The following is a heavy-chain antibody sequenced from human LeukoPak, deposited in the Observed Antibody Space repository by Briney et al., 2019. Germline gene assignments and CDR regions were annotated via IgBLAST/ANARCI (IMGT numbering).Heavy chain of an antibody. Sequence: SETLSLTCTVSGDSITGYYWGWIRQPPGKGLEWIGNIYYTGNTYYNASLKSRVTISVDTSKNQFSLKVISMTAADTAVYYCGRTWGYYFDYWGQGTLVTVSS. CDR3: GRTWGYYFDY. CDR1: GDSITGYY. CDR2: IYYTGNT. J-gene: IGHJ4*02. D-gene: IGHD3-16*01. V-gene: IGHV4-39*07.